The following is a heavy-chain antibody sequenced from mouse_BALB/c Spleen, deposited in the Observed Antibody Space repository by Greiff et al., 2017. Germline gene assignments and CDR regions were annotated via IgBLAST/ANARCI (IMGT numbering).Heavy chain of an antibody. CDR2: INPSSGYT. CDR1: GYTFTSYK. CDR3: ARSGYDGYCAMDY. D-gene: IGHD2-3*01. Sequence: VQLQESGADLARPGASVKMSCKASGYTFTSYKMHWVKQRPAQGLEWIGYINPSSGYTNYNQKFKDKATLTADKSSSTAYMQLSSLTSEDSAVYYCARSGYDGYCAMDYWGQGTSVTVSS. V-gene: IGHV1-4*01. J-gene: IGHJ4*01.